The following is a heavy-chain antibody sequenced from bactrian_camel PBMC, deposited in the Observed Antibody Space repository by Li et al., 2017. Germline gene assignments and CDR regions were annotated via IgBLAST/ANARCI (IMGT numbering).Heavy chain of an antibody. CDR2: IVRGTGRP. CDR1: GYIYNIGC. CDR3: AAVRLGRLCDFRDGDWAY. V-gene: IGHV3S53*01. J-gene: IGHJ4*01. D-gene: IGHD1*01. Sequence: HVQLVESGGGSVQAGGSLRLSCAASGYIYNIGCMGWFRQAPGKEREGVAYIVRGTGRPNYADSVKGRFSISQDNAKNMMYLQMDSLTPEDTAMYSCAAVRLGRLCDFRDGDWAYWGQGTQVTVS.